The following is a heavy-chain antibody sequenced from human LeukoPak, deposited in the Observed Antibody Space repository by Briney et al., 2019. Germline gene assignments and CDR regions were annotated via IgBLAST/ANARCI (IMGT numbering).Heavy chain of an antibody. D-gene: IGHD3-16*02. V-gene: IGHV4-38-2*02. J-gene: IGHJ4*02. CDR2: VYHTGDT. CDR3: ARGLENDSVWGSYRY. CDR1: GYAISSGYY. Sequence: PSETLSLTCTVSGYAISSGYYWGWIRQPPGKGLECIGTVYHTGDTDYNPSLKSRVTISVDTSKNQFSLKLSSVTAADTSVYYCARGLENDSVWGSYRYWGQGTLVTVSS.